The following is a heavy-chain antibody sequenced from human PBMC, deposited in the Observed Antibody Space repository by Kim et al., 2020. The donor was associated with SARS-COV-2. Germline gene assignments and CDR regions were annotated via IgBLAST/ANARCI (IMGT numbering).Heavy chain of an antibody. CDR1: GFTFSSYS. D-gene: IGHD6-13*01. Sequence: GGSLRLSCAASGFTFSSYSMNWVRQAPGKGLEWVSSISSSSSYIYYADSVKGRFTISRDNAKNSLYLQMNSLRAEDTAVYYCARDIAAADNGFDYWGQGTLVTVSS. CDR3: ARDIAAADNGFDY. J-gene: IGHJ4*02. CDR2: ISSSSSYI. V-gene: IGHV3-21*01.